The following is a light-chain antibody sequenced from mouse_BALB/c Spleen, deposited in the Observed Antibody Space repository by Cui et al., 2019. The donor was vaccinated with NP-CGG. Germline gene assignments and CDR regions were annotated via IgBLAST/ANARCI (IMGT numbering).Light chain of an antibody. Sequence: QVHVTQGSALSTSPGETVTLTCRSSTGTVTTNNYANWVQEKPDHLFTGLIGGTNNRAPGVPARFSGSLIGDKAALTITGAQTEDEAIYFCALWYSNHWVFGGGTKLTVL. J-gene: IGLJ1*01. V-gene: IGLV1*01. CDR1: TGTVTTNNY. CDR3: ALWYSNHWV. CDR2: GTN.